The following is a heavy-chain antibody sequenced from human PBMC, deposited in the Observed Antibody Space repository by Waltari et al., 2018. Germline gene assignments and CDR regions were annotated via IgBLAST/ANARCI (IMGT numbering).Heavy chain of an antibody. D-gene: IGHD6-19*01. CDR1: GYSVPSSPAA. V-gene: IGHV6-1*01. CDR3: AREGSGWANWYFDV. CDR2: TYYRSKWYT. Sequence: QVQVQESGPGLVKPSQTLSVTCGISGYSVPSSPAAWNWIRQSPSRGLEWLGRTYYRSKWYTDYALSVKSRISINADTSKNQFSLLLKSLTPEDTGVYYCAREGSGWANWYFDVWGRGSLVTVSS. J-gene: IGHJ2*01.